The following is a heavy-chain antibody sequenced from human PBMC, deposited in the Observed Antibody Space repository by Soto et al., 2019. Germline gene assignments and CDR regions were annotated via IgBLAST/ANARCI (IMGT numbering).Heavy chain of an antibody. Sequence: QITLKESGPTLVKPTQTLTLTCTFSGFSLSTSGVGVGWIRQPPGKALEWLALIYWDDDKRYSPSLKSRLTIXXDXSXXQVVLTMTNMDPVDTATYYCAHRPPEMATHWYFDLWGRGTLVTVSS. J-gene: IGHJ2*01. CDR2: IYWDDDK. D-gene: IGHD5-12*01. CDR3: AHRPPEMATHWYFDL. V-gene: IGHV2-5*02. CDR1: GFSLSTSGVG.